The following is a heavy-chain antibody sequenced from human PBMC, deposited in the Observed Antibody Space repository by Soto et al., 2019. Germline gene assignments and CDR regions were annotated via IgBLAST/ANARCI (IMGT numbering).Heavy chain of an antibody. CDR1: GFTFNTYS. J-gene: IGHJ4*02. D-gene: IGHD6-19*01. V-gene: IGHV3-30-3*01. Sequence: QVQLVESGGGVVQPGRSLRLSCVASGFTFNTYSVHWVRQAPGKGLEWVAAISYDGSDKYYADSVQGRFTISRDNSKNTLSLQMNSLRVEDTALYYCARDGWHYRSGWYPNFDYWGQGIPVSVSS. CDR3: ARDGWHYRSGWYPNFDY. CDR2: ISYDGSDK.